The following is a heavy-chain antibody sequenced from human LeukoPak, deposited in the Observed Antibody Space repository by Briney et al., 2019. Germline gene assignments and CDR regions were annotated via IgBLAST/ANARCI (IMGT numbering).Heavy chain of an antibody. D-gene: IGHD1-26*01. CDR3: ARAEWELPIDY. CDR2: ISSSSSYI. Sequence: KPGGSLRLSCAASGFTFSSYSMNWVRQAPGQGLEWVSSISSSSSYIYYADSVKGRFTISRDNAKNSLYLQMNSLRAEDTAVYYCARAEWELPIDYWGQGTLVTVSS. V-gene: IGHV3-21*01. J-gene: IGHJ4*02. CDR1: GFTFSSYS.